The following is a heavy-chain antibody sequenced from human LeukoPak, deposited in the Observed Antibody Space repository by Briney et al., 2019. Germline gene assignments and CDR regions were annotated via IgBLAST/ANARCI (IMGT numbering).Heavy chain of an antibody. V-gene: IGHV3-74*01. D-gene: IGHD1-26*01. CDR3: ARGPANTGGSYVGDY. Sequence: GGSLRLSCAASGFTFSRHWMHWVRQVPGKGLEWVSRINNDGRTTSYADVVKGRFTTSRDNAKNTLLLQMKTLRVEDTDVYYCARGPANTGGSYVGDYWGQGTPVTVSS. CDR2: INNDGRTT. CDR1: GFTFSRHW. J-gene: IGHJ4*02.